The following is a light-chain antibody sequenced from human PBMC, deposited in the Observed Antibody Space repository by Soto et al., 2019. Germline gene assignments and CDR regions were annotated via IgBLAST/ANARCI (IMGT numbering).Light chain of an antibody. CDR1: QSVLYSSNNKNY. CDR3: QQYYSLPYT. J-gene: IGKJ2*01. V-gene: IGKV4-1*01. CDR2: WAS. Sequence: DIVMTQSPDSLAVSLGERATINCKSSQSVLYSSNNKNYLVWFQQKPGQPPKLLISWASTRESGVPDRFSGSGSGTDVTLTISSLQAEDVAVYYCQQYYSLPYTFGQGTKLEIK.